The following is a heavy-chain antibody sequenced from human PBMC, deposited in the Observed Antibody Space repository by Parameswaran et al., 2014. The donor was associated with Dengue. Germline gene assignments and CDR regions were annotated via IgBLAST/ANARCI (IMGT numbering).Heavy chain of an antibody. CDR2: INHSGST. V-gene: IGHV4-34*01. D-gene: IGHD3-16*02. Sequence: GSLRLSCAVYGGSFSGYYWSWIRQPPGKGLEWIGEINHSGSTNYNPSLKSRVTISVDTSKNQFSLKLTSVTAADTAVYYCARVLSVWRYTALRPIYYGMDVWGQGTTVTVSS. CDR3: ARVLSVWRYTALRPIYYGMDV. J-gene: IGHJ6*02. CDR1: GGSFSGYY.